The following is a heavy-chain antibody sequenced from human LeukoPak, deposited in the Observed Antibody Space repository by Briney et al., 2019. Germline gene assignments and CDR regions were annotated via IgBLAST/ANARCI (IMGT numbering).Heavy chain of an antibody. Sequence: GGSLRLSCAASGFTVSSNYMSWVRQAPGKGLEWVSVIYSGGSTYYADSVKGRFTISRDNSKNTLYLQMNSLRAEDTAVYYCAKGYYYYYMDVWGKGTTVTVSS. J-gene: IGHJ6*03. CDR3: AKGYYYYYMDV. V-gene: IGHV3-53*01. CDR2: IYSGGST. CDR1: GFTVSSNY.